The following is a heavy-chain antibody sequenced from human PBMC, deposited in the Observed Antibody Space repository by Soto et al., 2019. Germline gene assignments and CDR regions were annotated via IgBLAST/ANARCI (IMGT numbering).Heavy chain of an antibody. V-gene: IGHV3-30-3*01. D-gene: IGHD3-16*02. CDR1: GFTFSSYA. Sequence: QVQLVESGGGVVQPGRSLRLSCAASGFTFSSYAMHWVRQAPGKGLEWVAVISYGGSNKYYADSVKGRFTISRHNSKNTLYLQMNSLRAEDTVVYYCARSYRFDYWGQGTLVTVSS. CDR2: ISYGGSNK. J-gene: IGHJ4*02. CDR3: ARSYRFDY.